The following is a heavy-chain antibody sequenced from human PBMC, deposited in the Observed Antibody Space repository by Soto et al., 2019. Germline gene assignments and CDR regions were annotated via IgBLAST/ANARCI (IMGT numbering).Heavy chain of an antibody. CDR1: GGSISSYY. CDR3: ARARSSSRYYFDY. CDR2: IYYSGST. D-gene: IGHD6-6*01. V-gene: IGHV4-59*01. J-gene: IGHJ4*02. Sequence: TLSLTCTVSGGSISSYYWSWIRQPPGKGLEWIGYIYYSGSTNYNPSLKSRVTISVDTSKNQFSLKLSSVTAADTAVYYCARARSSSRYYFDYWGQGTLVTVSS.